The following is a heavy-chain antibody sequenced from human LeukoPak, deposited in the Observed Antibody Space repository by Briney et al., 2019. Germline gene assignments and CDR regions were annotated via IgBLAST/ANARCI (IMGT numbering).Heavy chain of an antibody. D-gene: IGHD6-19*01. Sequence: GGSLRLSCAASGFTFSSYGMHWVRQAPGKGLEWVAVISYDGSNKYYADSVKGRFTISRDNSKNTLYLQMNSLRAEDTAVYYCARLGWLVPLMREDVWGQGTTVTVSS. V-gene: IGHV3-33*05. CDR2: ISYDGSNK. J-gene: IGHJ6*02. CDR1: GFTFSSYG. CDR3: ARLGWLVPLMREDV.